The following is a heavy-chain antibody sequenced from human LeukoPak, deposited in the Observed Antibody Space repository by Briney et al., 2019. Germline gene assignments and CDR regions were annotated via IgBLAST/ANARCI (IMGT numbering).Heavy chain of an antibody. D-gene: IGHD2-2*01. CDR1: GGSISSGSYY. Sequence: SETLSLTCTVSGGSISSGSYYWSWIRQPAGKGLEWIGRIYTSGSTNYNPSLKSRVTISVDTSKNQFSLKLSSVTAADTAVYYCARHRGWGYIVVVPAAMPDYWGQGTLVTVSS. CDR3: ARHRGWGYIVVVPAAMPDY. J-gene: IGHJ4*02. CDR2: IYTSGST. V-gene: IGHV4-61*02.